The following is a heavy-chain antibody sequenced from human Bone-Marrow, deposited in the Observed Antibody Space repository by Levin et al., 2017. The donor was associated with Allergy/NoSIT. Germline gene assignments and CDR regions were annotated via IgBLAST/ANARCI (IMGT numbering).Heavy chain of an antibody. V-gene: IGHV3-64D*06. Sequence: SCSASGFTFSSYAMHWVRQAPGKGLDYVSAISSNGGSTYHADSVKGRFTISRDNSKNTLYLQMSSLRAEDTAVYYCVKSDEWGQGTLVTVSS. CDR2: ISSNGGST. CDR3: VKSDE. J-gene: IGHJ4*02. CDR1: GFTFSSYA.